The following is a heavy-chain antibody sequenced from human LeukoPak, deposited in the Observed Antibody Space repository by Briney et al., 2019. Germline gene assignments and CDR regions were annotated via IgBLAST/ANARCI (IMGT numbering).Heavy chain of an antibody. D-gene: IGHD3-3*01. CDR2: MNHSGST. J-gene: IGHJ4*02. Sequence: PSETLSLTCAVYGGSFSGYYWSWIRQPPGKGLEWIGEMNHSGSTNYNPSLKSRVTISVDTSKNQLSLKLSSVTAADTAVYYCARGPKYYDFWSGYPHYDYWGQGTLVTVSS. CDR1: GGSFSGYY. CDR3: ARGPKYYDFWSGYPHYDY. V-gene: IGHV4-34*01.